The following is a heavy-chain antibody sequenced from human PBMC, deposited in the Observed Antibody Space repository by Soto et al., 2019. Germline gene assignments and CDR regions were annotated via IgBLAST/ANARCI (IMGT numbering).Heavy chain of an antibody. V-gene: IGHV1-24*01. CDR3: ATVIWNSYYVFAFDI. D-gene: IGHD1-7*01. CDR1: GYTLTELS. Sequence: GASVKVSCKVSGYTLTELSMHWVRQAPGKGLEWMGGFDPEDGETIYAQKFQGRVTMTEDTSTDTAYMELSSLRSEDTAVYYCATVIWNSYYVFAFDIWGKGTMVTVS. CDR2: FDPEDGET. J-gene: IGHJ3*02.